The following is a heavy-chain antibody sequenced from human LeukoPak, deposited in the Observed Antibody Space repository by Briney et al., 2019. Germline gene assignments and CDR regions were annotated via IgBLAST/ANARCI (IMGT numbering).Heavy chain of an antibody. V-gene: IGHV3-30*02. J-gene: IGHJ4*02. CDR2: ILYDGSKK. CDR3: ARDPGHHYGTIHTSTKFDY. CDR1: GFTFSRYW. D-gene: IGHD4-17*01. Sequence: PGGSLRLSCAASGFTFSRYWLGWVRQAPGKGLEWVTIILYDGSKKYYADSVKGRFIISRDNSKNTVFLQMNSLRAEDTAVYYCARDPGHHYGTIHTSTKFDYWGQGTLVTVSS.